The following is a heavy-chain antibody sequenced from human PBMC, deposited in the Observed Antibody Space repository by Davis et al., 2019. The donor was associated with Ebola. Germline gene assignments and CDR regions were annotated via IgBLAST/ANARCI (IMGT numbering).Heavy chain of an antibody. CDR1: GGSFSGYY. D-gene: IGHD3-16*01. CDR2: INHSGST. Sequence: PSETLSLTCAVYGGSFSGYYWSWIRQPPGKGLEWIGEINHSGSTNYNPSLKSRVTISVDTSKNQFSLKLSSVTAADTAVYYCARWRATARVWRGRGVGCFDYWGQGTLVTVSS. CDR3: ARWRATARVWRGRGVGCFDY. J-gene: IGHJ4*02. V-gene: IGHV4-34*01.